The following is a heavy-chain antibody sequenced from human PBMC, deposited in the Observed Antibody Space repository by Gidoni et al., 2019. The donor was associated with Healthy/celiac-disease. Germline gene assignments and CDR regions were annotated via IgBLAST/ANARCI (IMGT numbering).Heavy chain of an antibody. J-gene: IGHJ4*02. V-gene: IGHV4-61*02. Sequence: QVQLQESGPGLVKPSQTLSLTCTVSGGSISSGSYYWSWIRQPAGKGLEWIGRIYTSGSTNYNPSLKSRVTISVDTSKNQFSLKLSSVTAADTAVYYCAREGVRATRGFDYWGQGTLVTVSS. CDR3: AREGVRATRGFDY. D-gene: IGHD3-10*01. CDR2: IYTSGST. CDR1: GGSISSGSYY.